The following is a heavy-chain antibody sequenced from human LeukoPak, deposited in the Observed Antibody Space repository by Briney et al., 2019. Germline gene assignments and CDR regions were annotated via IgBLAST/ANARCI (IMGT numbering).Heavy chain of an antibody. CDR3: ARQEVWNFDY. D-gene: IGHD3-16*01. CDR1: GGSFSGYY. J-gene: IGHJ4*02. Sequence: SETLSLTCAVYGGSFSGYYWSWIRQPPGKGLEWIGEINHSGSTNYNPSLKSRVTISVDTSKNQFSLKLSSVTAADTAVYYCARQEVWNFDYWGQGTLVTVSS. CDR2: INHSGST. V-gene: IGHV4-34*01.